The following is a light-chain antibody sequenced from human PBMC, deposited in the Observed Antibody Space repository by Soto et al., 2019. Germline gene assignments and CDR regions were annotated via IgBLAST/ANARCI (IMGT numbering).Light chain of an antibody. J-gene: IGLJ2*01. CDR2: SND. CDR3: AAWDDSLNGPL. CDR1: SSNIGSNS. Sequence: QAVVTQPPSASWTPGQRVTISCSGSSSNIGSNSVNWYQQLPGTAPKLLIYSNDLRPSGVPDRFSGSKSGTSVSLAISGLQSEDEADYYCAAWDDSLNGPLFGGGTKLTVL. V-gene: IGLV1-44*01.